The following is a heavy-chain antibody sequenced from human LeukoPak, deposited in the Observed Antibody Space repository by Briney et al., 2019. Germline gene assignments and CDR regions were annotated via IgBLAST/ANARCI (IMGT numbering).Heavy chain of an antibody. V-gene: IGHV3-30*18. CDR2: ISYDGSNK. J-gene: IGHJ4*02. Sequence: GGSLRLSCAASGFRFRTHPMSWVRQAPGKGLEWVAVISYDGSNKYYADSVKGRFTISRDNSKNTLYLQMNSLRAEDTAVYYCAKDKVFSGYSSSWQLDYWGQGTLVTVSS. CDR1: GFRFRTHP. CDR3: AKDKVFSGYSSSWQLDY. D-gene: IGHD6-13*01.